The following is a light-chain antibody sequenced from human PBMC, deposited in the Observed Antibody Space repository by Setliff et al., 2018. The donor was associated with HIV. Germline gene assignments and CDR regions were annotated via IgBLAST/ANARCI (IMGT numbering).Light chain of an antibody. CDR3: CSYAGSSASYV. CDR2: EGR. V-gene: IGLV2-23*01. J-gene: IGLJ1*01. Sequence: QSVLTQPASVSGSPGQSITISCTGTSSDVGNFNLVSWYQQHPGKAPKLMIYEGRKRPSGVSNRFSGSKSGNTASLTISGLQAEDEADYYCCSYAGSSASYVFGTGTKVTVL. CDR1: SSDVGNFNL.